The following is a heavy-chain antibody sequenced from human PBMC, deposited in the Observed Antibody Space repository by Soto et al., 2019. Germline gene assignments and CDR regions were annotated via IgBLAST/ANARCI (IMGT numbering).Heavy chain of an antibody. CDR3: TTEWVAAADPGGDYYYYGMDV. CDR1: GFTFSNAW. V-gene: IGHV3-15*01. CDR2: IKSKTDGGTT. D-gene: IGHD6-13*01. J-gene: IGHJ6*02. Sequence: GGSLRLSCAASGFTFSNAWMSWVRQAPGKGLEWVGRIKSKTDGGTTDYAAPVKGRFTISRDDSKNTLYLQMNSLKTEDTAVYYCTTEWVAAADPGGDYYYYGMDVWGQGTTVTVSS.